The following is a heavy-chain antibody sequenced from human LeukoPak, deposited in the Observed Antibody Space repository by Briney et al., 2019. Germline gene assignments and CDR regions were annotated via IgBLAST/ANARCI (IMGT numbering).Heavy chain of an antibody. D-gene: IGHD2-15*01. CDR3: AKVGVGYCSGGTCLNWFDP. CDR2: ISGSGDST. J-gene: IGHJ5*02. Sequence: PGGSLRLSCAASGFTFSIYAMTWVRQSPAEELEWVSSISGSGDSTYYVDSVKGRFTISRDNSKTTLYLQMNSLRVEDTAAHYCAKVGVGYCSGGTCLNWFDPWGQGTLVTVSS. V-gene: IGHV3-23*01. CDR1: GFTFSIYA.